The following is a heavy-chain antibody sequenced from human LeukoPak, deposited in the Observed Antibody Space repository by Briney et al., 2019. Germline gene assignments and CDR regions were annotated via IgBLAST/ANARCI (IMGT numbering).Heavy chain of an antibody. Sequence: GASVKVSCKASGGTFSSYAISWVRQAPGQGLEWMGRIIPILGIANYAQKFQGRVTITADKSTSTAYMELSSLRSEDTAVYYCARSLVDGRPYSSGYFDYWGQGTLVTVSS. CDR1: GGTFSSYA. V-gene: IGHV1-69*04. J-gene: IGHJ4*02. CDR2: IIPILGIA. D-gene: IGHD3-22*01. CDR3: ARSLVDGRPYSSGYFDY.